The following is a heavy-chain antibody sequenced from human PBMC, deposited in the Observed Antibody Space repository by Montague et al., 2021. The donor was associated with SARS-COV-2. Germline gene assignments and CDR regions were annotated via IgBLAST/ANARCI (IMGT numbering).Heavy chain of an antibody. CDR2: ISYIGKT. D-gene: IGHD3/OR15-3a*01. V-gene: IGHV4-38-2*02. J-gene: IGHJ4*02. CDR3: VGVLDNRASDY. Sequence: SETLSLTCSVSGYSFSSGYYWGWIRQPPGKGLEWVGCISYIGKTYYRPSIKSRLTISLDSSKNQFSLQARSVTAADTAVYYCVGVLDNRASDYWGQGTLVTVSS. CDR1: GYSFSSGYY.